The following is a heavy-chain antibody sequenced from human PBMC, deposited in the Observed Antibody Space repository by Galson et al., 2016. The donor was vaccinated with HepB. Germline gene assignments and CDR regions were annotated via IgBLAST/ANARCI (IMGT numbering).Heavy chain of an antibody. D-gene: IGHD6-19*01. CDR1: GYTFTSYD. V-gene: IGHV1-8*01. CDR2: MNPNSGNT. Sequence: SVKVSCKASGYTFTSYDINWVRQATGQGLEWMGWMNPNSGNTGYAQKFQGRVTMTRNNSISTAYMALNSLRAEDTAVYYCARVRWLEPLDYWGQGTLVTVSS. J-gene: IGHJ4*02. CDR3: ARVRWLEPLDY.